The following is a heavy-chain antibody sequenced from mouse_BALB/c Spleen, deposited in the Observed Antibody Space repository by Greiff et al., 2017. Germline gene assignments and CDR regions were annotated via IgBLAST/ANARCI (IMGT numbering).Heavy chain of an antibody. CDR2: ILPGSGST. J-gene: IGHJ3*01. CDR3: ARPAYYGSTWFAY. Sequence: QVQLQQSGAELMKPGASVKISCKATGYTFSSYWIEWVKQRPGHGLEWIGEILPGSGSTNYNEKFKGKATFTADTSSNTAYMQLSSLTSEDSAVYYCARPAYYGSTWFAYWGQGTLVTVSA. CDR1: GYTFSSYW. D-gene: IGHD1-1*01. V-gene: IGHV1-9*01.